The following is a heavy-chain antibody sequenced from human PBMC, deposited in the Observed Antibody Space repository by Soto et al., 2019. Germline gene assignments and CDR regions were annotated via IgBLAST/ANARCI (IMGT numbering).Heavy chain of an antibody. Sequence: GRSLRLSCPASGFTFSSYAMSLARQAPGKGLEWVSAIGGSGGSTYYADSVKGRFTISRDNSKNTLYLQMNSLRAEDTAVYYCAKGQQLVRSGNDYWGQGTLVTVSS. CDR2: IGGSGGST. CDR1: GFTFSSYA. J-gene: IGHJ4*02. D-gene: IGHD6-6*01. V-gene: IGHV3-23*01. CDR3: AKGQQLVRSGNDY.